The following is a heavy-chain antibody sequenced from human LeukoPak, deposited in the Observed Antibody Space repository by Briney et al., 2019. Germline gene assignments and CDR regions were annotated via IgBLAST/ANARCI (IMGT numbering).Heavy chain of an antibody. CDR2: ISSSSSYI. CDR3: ARLKGIAVAEWYFDL. CDR1: GFTFSSYA. Sequence: GGSLRLSCAASGFTFSSYAMSWVRQAPGKGLEWVSSISSSSSYIYYADSVKGRFTISRDNAKNSLYLQMNSLRAEDTAVYYCARLKGIAVAEWYFDLWGRGTLVTVSS. V-gene: IGHV3-21*01. D-gene: IGHD6-19*01. J-gene: IGHJ2*01.